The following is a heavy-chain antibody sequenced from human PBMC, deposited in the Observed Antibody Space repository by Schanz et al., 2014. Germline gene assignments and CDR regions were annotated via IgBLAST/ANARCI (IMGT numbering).Heavy chain of an antibody. V-gene: IGHV1-69*04. CDR1: GGTFSSFG. Sequence: QLQLVQSGAEVKKPGSSVKVSCKASGGTFSSFGINWVRQAPGQGLEWMGRIIPSLGLAKYEQKFQDKVTITADTSTTTVYREVSSLRSEDTAVYYCARDGGEVVRGVIEGVNHYYYGMDVRGQGTTVTVSS. CDR3: ARDGGEVVRGVIEGVNHYYYGMDV. J-gene: IGHJ6*02. D-gene: IGHD3-10*01. CDR2: IIPSLGLA.